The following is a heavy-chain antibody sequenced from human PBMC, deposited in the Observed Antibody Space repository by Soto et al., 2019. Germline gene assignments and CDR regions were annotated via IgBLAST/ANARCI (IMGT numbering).Heavy chain of an antibody. CDR1: GFSFSSYA. CDR3: AKVAYYYESSGYFDY. D-gene: IGHD3-22*01. J-gene: IGHJ4*02. V-gene: IGHV3-23*01. Sequence: EVQLLESGGGLVQPGGSLRLSCAAYGFSFSSYAMSWVRQAPGKGLECVSGVSGSGGSTYYADSVKGRCTISRDNSKNTLYLQMNSLRAEDTAVYYCAKVAYYYESSGYFDYWGQGTLVTVSS. CDR2: VSGSGGST.